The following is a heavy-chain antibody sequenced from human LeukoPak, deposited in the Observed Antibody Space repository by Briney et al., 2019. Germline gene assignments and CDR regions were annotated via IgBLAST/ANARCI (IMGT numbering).Heavy chain of an antibody. CDR3: ARGPRNHYYDSSGLLDY. CDR1: GFTVSSNH. CDR2: IYSGGST. J-gene: IGHJ4*02. D-gene: IGHD3-22*01. V-gene: IGHV3-53*01. Sequence: GGSLRLSCAASGFTVSSNHMSWVRQAPGKGLEWVSVIYSGGSTYYADSVKGRFTISRDNSKNTLYLQMNSLRAEDTAVYYCARGPRNHYYDSSGLLDYWGQGTLVTVSS.